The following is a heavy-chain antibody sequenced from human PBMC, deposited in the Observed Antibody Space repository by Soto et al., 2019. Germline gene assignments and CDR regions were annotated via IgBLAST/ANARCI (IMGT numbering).Heavy chain of an antibody. V-gene: IGHV3-33*01. Sequence: QVQLVESGGGVVQPGRSLRLSCAASGFTFSSYGMHWVRQAPGKGLEWVAVIWYDGSNKYYADSVKGRFTISRDNSKNPLYLQRNSLRAEEKAVYYCGRGPRFDMIVVGNDYWGQGTLVTVSS. CDR2: IWYDGSNK. CDR3: GRGPRFDMIVVGNDY. D-gene: IGHD3-22*01. CDR1: GFTFSSYG. J-gene: IGHJ4*02.